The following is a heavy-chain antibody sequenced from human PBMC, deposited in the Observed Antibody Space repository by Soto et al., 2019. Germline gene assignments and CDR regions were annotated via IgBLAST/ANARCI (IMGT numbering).Heavy chain of an antibody. CDR1: GFTVSSNY. CDR2: IYSGGST. V-gene: IGHV3-53*04. J-gene: IGHJ3*02. CDR3: ARPRNPDYGDYGKNAFDI. D-gene: IGHD4-17*01. Sequence: GGSLRLSCAASGFTVSSNYMSWVRQAPGKGLEWVSVIYSGGSTYYADSVKGRFTISRHNSKNTLYLQMNSLRAEDTAVYYWARPRNPDYGDYGKNAFDIWGQGTMVTVSS.